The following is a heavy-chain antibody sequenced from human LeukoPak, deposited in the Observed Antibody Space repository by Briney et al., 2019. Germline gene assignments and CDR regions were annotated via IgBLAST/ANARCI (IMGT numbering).Heavy chain of an antibody. CDR3: ARQSYSSGWSGVNWFDP. V-gene: IGHV4-39*01. CDR1: GGSISSSSYY. J-gene: IGHJ5*02. CDR2: IYYSGST. D-gene: IGHD6-19*01. Sequence: PSETLSLTCTVSGGSISSSSYYWGWIRQPPGKGLEWIGSIYYSGSTYYNPSLKSRVTISVDTSKNQFSLKLSSVTAADTAAYYCARQSYSSGWSGVNWFDPWGQGTLVTVSS.